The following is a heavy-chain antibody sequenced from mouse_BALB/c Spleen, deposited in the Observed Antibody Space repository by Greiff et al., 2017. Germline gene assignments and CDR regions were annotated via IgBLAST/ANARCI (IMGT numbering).Heavy chain of an antibody. CDR3: TRYCYGNPYAMDY. CDR2: IDPSDSYT. V-gene: IGHV1S127*01. D-gene: IGHD2-1*01. Sequence: VQLQQPGAELVKPGASVKMSCKASGYTFTSYWMHWVKQRPGQGLEWIGTIDPSDSYTSYNQKFKGKATLTVDTSSSTAYMQLSSLTSEDSAVYYCTRYCYGNPYAMDYWGQGTSVTVSS. J-gene: IGHJ4*01. CDR1: GYTFTSYW.